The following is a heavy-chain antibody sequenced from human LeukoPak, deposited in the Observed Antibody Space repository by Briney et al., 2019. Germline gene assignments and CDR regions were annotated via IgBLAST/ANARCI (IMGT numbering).Heavy chain of an antibody. Sequence: SETLSLTCTVSGASFSGSTYYWGWIRQPPGKGLEWIGSIYYSGSTYYNPSLKSRVTMSVDTSKNQFSLKLSSVTAADTAVYYCARHAGGIAAAGTRPFDYWGQGTLVTVSS. D-gene: IGHD6-13*01. J-gene: IGHJ4*02. CDR3: ARHAGGIAAAGTRPFDY. CDR1: GASFSGSTYY. CDR2: IYYSGST. V-gene: IGHV4-39*01.